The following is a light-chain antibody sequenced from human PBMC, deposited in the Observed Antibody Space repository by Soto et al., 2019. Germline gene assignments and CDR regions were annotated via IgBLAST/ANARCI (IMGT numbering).Light chain of an antibody. J-gene: IGKJ1*01. CDR2: GTS. CDR1: QSVSSSY. V-gene: IGKV3-20*01. CDR3: QQYGTTPWT. Sequence: EIVLTQSPGTLSLSPWERATLSCRASQSVSSSYLAWYQHKPGQAPRLLISGTSSRATGIPDRFSGSGAGTDFTLTISRLEPEDFAVYYCQQYGTTPWTFGQGTKVDI.